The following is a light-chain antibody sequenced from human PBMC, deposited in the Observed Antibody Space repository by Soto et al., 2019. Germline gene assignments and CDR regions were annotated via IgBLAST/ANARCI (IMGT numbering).Light chain of an antibody. J-gene: IGLJ1*01. V-gene: IGLV1-40*01. Sequence: QSVPTQPPSVSGAPGQRVTISCTGSSSNIGAGYDVHWYQQLPGTAPKLLIHGNSNRPSWVPDRFSGSKSGTSASLAITGLQAEDEADYYCQSYDSSLSGYVFGTGTKLTVL. CDR3: QSYDSSLSGYV. CDR1: SSNIGAGYD. CDR2: GNS.